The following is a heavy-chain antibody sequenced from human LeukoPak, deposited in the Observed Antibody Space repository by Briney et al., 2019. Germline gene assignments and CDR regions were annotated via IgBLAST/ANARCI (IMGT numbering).Heavy chain of an antibody. D-gene: IGHD3-16*01. V-gene: IGHV3-23*01. Sequence: GESLRLSCVASGFTFSNYGMSWVRQAPGKGLEWFSGNNPGGGTRYSDSVKRRFTISRDNSKNTLYLQMSSLRAEDTALYFCAKDGLLLWGSYSDSWGQGTLVTVSS. CDR2: NNPGGGT. J-gene: IGHJ4*02. CDR1: GFTFSNYG. CDR3: AKDGLLLWGSYSDS.